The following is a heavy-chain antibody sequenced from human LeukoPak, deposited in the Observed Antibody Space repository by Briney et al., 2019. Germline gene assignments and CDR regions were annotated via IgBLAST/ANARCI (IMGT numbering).Heavy chain of an antibody. CDR2: ITSSSTYI. Sequence: GGSLRLSCAASGFTFSSHGMSWVSQAPGKALEWVSSITSSSTYIFYADSVKGRFTISRDNAKNSLYLQMNSLGPEDTAVYYCARDPYSGNYGNYYYYYMDVWGKGTTVTISS. CDR1: GFTFSSHG. CDR3: ARDPYSGNYGNYYYYYMDV. V-gene: IGHV3-21*01. D-gene: IGHD1-26*01. J-gene: IGHJ6*03.